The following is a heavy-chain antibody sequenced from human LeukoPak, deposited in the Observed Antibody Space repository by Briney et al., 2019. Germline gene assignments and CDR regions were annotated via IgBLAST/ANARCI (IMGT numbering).Heavy chain of an antibody. CDR2: IYYSGST. V-gene: IGHV4-59*08. Sequence: SETLSLTCTVSGGSISSYYWSWIRQPPGKGPEWIGYIYYSGSTNYNPSLKSRVTISVDTSKKQFSLKLSSVTAADTAVYYCARSGVTALSWVDPWGQGTLVTVSS. J-gene: IGHJ5*02. D-gene: IGHD2-21*02. CDR3: ARSGVTALSWVDP. CDR1: GGSISSYY.